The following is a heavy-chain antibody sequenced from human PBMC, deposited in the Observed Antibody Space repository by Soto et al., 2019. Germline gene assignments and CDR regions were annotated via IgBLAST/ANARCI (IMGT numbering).Heavy chain of an antibody. J-gene: IGHJ5*02. Sequence: SMKGSFQASGGTFSSYTIRWGRQTPGERGEWMGRIIPILGIANYAQKFQGRVTITADKSTSTAYMELSSLRSEDTAVYYCARDYYDDSSSWYLRGWFDPWGQGTLVTVSS. D-gene: IGHD6-13*01. V-gene: IGHV1-69*04. CDR3: ARDYYDDSSSWYLRGWFDP. CDR2: IIPILGIA. CDR1: GGTFSSYT.